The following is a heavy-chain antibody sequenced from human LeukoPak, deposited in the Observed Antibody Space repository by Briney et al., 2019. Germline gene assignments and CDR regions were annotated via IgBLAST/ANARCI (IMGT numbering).Heavy chain of an antibody. D-gene: IGHD6-19*01. CDR1: DYYISSGYY. J-gene: IGHJ4*02. CDR2: IYHSGCT. V-gene: IGHV4-38-2*01. CDR3: ARSGYSSAWSFDY. Sequence: SETLSLTCEVSDYYISSGYYWGWIRQPPGKGLEWSGSIYHSGCTYYNPSLKSRVTISVDTSNNQFSLKLTSVTAADTAVYCCARSGYSSAWSFDYWGQGTLVTVSS.